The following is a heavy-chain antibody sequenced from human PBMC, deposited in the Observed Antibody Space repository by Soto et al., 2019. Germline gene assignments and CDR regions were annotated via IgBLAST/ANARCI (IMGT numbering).Heavy chain of an antibody. J-gene: IGHJ5*02. V-gene: IGHV1-18*01. CDR1: GYTFTSYG. Sequence: ASVKVSCKASGYTFTSYGISWVRQAPGQGLEWMGWISAYNGNTNYAQKLQGRVTMTTDTSTSTAYMELRSLRSDDTAVYYCARDTPSGGYCTHGVCYTLRWFDPWGQGTLVTVSS. D-gene: IGHD2-8*01. CDR3: ARDTPSGGYCTHGVCYTLRWFDP. CDR2: ISAYNGNT.